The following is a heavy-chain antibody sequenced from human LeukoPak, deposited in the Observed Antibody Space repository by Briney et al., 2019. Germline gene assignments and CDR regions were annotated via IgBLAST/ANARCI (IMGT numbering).Heavy chain of an antibody. Sequence: GGSLRLSCAASGFTFKEHWLSWVRQAPGKGLEWVANIEKEGNKKYYVDSVKGRFTISRDNAKNSLYLQMNSLRAEDTAVYYCARDEYSGSPGDYWGQGTLVTVSS. CDR3: ARDEYSGSPGDY. V-gene: IGHV3-7*01. CDR2: IEKEGNKK. D-gene: IGHD1-26*01. CDR1: GFTFKEHW. J-gene: IGHJ4*02.